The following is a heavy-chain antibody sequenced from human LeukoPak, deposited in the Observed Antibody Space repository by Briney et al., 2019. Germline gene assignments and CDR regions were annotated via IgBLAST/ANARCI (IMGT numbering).Heavy chain of an antibody. CDR2: ISSSSTYT. CDR3: AREKDPYYYDSSGYHLAFDP. CDR1: GFTFSDYY. V-gene: IGHV3-11*06. J-gene: IGHJ5*02. D-gene: IGHD3-22*01. Sequence: GGSLRLSCAASGFTFSDYYMSWIRQAPGKGLEWVSYISSSSTYTNYADSVKGRFTISRDNAKDSLYLQMNSLRAEDTAVYYCAREKDPYYYDSSGYHLAFDPWGQGTLVTVSS.